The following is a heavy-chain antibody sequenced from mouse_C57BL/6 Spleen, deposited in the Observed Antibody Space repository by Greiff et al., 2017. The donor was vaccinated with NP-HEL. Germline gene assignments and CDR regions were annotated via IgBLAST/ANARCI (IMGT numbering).Heavy chain of an antibody. CDR3: AREGGYDGGFAY. Sequence: VQLQQPGAELVRPGSSVKLSCKASGYTFTSYWMDWVKQRPGQGLEWIGNIYPSDSETHYNQKFKDKATLTVDKSSSTAYMQLSSLTSEDSAVYYCAREGGYDGGFAYWGQGTLVTVSA. D-gene: IGHD2-2*01. CDR1: GYTFTSYW. J-gene: IGHJ3*01. V-gene: IGHV1-61*01. CDR2: IYPSDSET.